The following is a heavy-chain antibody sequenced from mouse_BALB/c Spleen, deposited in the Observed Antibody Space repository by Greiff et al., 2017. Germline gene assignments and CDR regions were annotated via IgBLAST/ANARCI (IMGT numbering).Heavy chain of an antibody. CDR3: ARYSCYGCDRYFDD. CDR1: GYTFTSYV. J-gene: IGHJ1*01. Sequence: EVQLQQSGPELVKPGASVKMSCKASGYTFTSYVMHWVKQKPGQGLEWIGYINPYNDGTKYNEKFKGKATLTSDKSSNTAYMELSSLTSEDSAVYYSARYSCYGCDRYFDDWGAGTTVTVSS. V-gene: IGHV1-14*01. D-gene: IGHD2-9*01. CDR2: INPYNDGT.